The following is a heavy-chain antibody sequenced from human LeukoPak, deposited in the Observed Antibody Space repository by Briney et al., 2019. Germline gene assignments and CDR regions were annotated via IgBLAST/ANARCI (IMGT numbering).Heavy chain of an antibody. D-gene: IGHD1-7*01. V-gene: IGHV3-33*01. Sequence: GGSLSLSCAASGFIFSRYGMHGARQAPEKGVERVAVIWFDGSKKDYAESVKGRISISRYNSKNSLYLQMNTLRAEDTAVYYCARDLGTGTTVYWFDPWGQGTLVTVSS. CDR3: ARDLGTGTTVYWFDP. CDR1: GFIFSRYG. CDR2: IWFDGSKK. J-gene: IGHJ5*02.